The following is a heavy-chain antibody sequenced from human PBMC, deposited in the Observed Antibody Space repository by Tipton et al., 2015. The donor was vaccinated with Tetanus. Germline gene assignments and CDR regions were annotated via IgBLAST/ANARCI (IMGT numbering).Heavy chain of an antibody. CDR1: GYSFTGYG. J-gene: IGHJ4*02. D-gene: IGHD1-14*01. CDR3: ARAPNRISRAYDY. CDR2: ISGYSGNT. Sequence: QSEAEVKKPGASVKVSCTASGYSFTGYGINWVRQAPGQGLEWVGSISGYSGNTRYAQNLQGRVTMTTDSSTSTAYMELRSLRSDDTAVYYCARAPNRISRAYDYWGQGTQITVSS. V-gene: IGHV1-18*01.